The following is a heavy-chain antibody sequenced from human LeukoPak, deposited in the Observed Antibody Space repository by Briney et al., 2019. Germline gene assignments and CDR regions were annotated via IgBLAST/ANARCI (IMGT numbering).Heavy chain of an antibody. V-gene: IGHV1-18*01. J-gene: IGHJ4*02. CDR2: ISAYNGNT. D-gene: IGHD3-10*01. Sequence: ASVKVSCKASGYTFTSYGISWVRQAPGQGLEWMGWISAYNGNTNYAQKLQGRVTMTTDTSTSTAYMELRSLRSDDTAVYYCARLRNYYGSGSSSYYFDYWGQGTLVTVFS. CDR3: ARLRNYYGSGSSSYYFDY. CDR1: GYTFTSYG.